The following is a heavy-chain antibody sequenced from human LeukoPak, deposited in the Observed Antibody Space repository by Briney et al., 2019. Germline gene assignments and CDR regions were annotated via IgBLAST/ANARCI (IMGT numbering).Heavy chain of an antibody. J-gene: IGHJ5*02. V-gene: IGHV7-4-1*02. CDR3: ARQSPPVVPAAMPWFDP. CDR1: GHTFTSYA. Sequence: GASVKVSCKASGHTFTSYAMNWVRQAPGQGLEWMGWINTNTGNPTYAQGFTGRFVFSLDTSVSTAYLQISSLKAEDTAVYYCARQSPPVVPAAMPWFDPWGQGTLVTVSS. D-gene: IGHD2-2*01. CDR2: INTNTGNP.